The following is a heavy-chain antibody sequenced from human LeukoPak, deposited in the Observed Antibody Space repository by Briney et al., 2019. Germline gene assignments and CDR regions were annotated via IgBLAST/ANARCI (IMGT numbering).Heavy chain of an antibody. J-gene: IGHJ4*02. D-gene: IGHD6-13*01. V-gene: IGHV4-39*07. CDR3: AREGPGIAAAGNHY. CDR2: IYYSGST. Sequence: SETLSLTCTVSGDSISSSSYYWGWIRQPPGKGLEWIGSIYYSGSTYYNPSLKSRVTISVDTSKNQFSLKLSSVTAADTAVYYCAREGPGIAAAGNHYWGQGTLVTVSS. CDR1: GDSISSSSYY.